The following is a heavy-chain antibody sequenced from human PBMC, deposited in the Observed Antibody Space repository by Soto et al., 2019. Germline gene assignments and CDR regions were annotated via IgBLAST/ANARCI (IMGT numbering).Heavy chain of an antibody. J-gene: IGHJ4*02. V-gene: IGHV4-31*03. CDR2: IYYSGST. CDR3: ARDLPRKRALDY. Sequence: SETLSLTCTVSGGSISIGGYYWSWIRQHPGKGLEWIGYIYYSGSTYYNPSLKSRVTISVDTSKNQFSLKLSSVTAADTAVYYCARDLPRKRALDYWGQGTLVTVSS. CDR1: GGSISIGGYY.